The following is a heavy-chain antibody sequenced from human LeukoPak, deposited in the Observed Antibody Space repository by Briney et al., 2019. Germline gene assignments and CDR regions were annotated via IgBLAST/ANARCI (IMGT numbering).Heavy chain of an antibody. V-gene: IGHV6-1*01. CDR2: TYYMSKWYN. J-gene: IGHJ5*02. CDR3: ARHKDQLLSNWFDP. D-gene: IGHD2-2*01. Sequence: SQTLSLTCAISGDSVSSNSAAWNWIRQSPSRGLEWLGRTYYMSKWYNDYAVSVKSRITINPDTSKNQFSLQLNSVTPEDTAMYYCARHKDQLLSNWFDPWGQGTLVTVSS. CDR1: GDSVSSNSAA.